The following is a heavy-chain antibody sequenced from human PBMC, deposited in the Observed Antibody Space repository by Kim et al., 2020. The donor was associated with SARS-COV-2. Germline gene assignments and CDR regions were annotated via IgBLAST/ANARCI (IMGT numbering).Heavy chain of an antibody. CDR2: ISWDGGST. D-gene: IGHD6-13*01. CDR1: GFTFDDYT. CDR3: AKDIGGGSSWYQAFDI. Sequence: GGSLRLSCAASGFTFDDYTMHWVRQAPGKGLEWVSLISWDGGSTYYADSVKGRFTISRDNSKNSLYLQMNSLRTEDTALYYCAKDIGGGSSWYQAFDIWGQGTMVTVSS. V-gene: IGHV3-43*01. J-gene: IGHJ3*02.